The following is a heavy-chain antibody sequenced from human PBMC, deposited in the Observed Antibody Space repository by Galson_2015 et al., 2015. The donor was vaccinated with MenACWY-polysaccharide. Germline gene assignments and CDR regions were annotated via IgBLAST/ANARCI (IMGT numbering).Heavy chain of an antibody. Sequence: SVKVSCWAPGHTFTGSSMHWARSAPGQGLERMGWTNPNNSVTNHAQKFQGRVTMTRDTSISTAYMELSSLRSDDTAVYYCTSYLVVGLSAWGQGTLVTVSS. CDR3: TSYLVVGLSA. J-gene: IGHJ5*02. CDR2: TNPNNSVT. V-gene: IGHV1-2*02. D-gene: IGHD2-15*01. CDR1: GHTFTGSS.